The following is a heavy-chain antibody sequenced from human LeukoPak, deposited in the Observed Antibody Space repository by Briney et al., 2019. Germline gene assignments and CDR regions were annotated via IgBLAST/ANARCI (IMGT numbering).Heavy chain of an antibody. D-gene: IGHD5-18*01. V-gene: IGHV3-21*01. J-gene: IGHJ4*02. CDR2: ISSSSYI. Sequence: PGGSLRLSCAASGFTFSSYSMNWVRQAPGKGLEWVSSISSSSYIYYADSVKGRFTISRDNAKNSLYLQMNSLRAEDTAVYYCARDPQLWGFDYWGQGTLVTVSS. CDR1: GFTFSSYS. CDR3: ARDPQLWGFDY.